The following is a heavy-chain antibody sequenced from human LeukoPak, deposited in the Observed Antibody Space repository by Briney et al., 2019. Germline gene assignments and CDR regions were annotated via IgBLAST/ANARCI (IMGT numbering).Heavy chain of an antibody. CDR2: MYYTGSS. CDR3: ARGSIPTQNWFDP. Sequence: PSETLSLTRTVSGGSINNYFWNWIRQPPGKGLEWIGYMYYTGSSSYSPSLKSRVTISVDTSKNQFSLKLSSVTTADTAIYYCARGSIPTQNWFDPWGQEPRSPSPQ. D-gene: IGHD2-2*01. CDR1: GGSINNYF. V-gene: IGHV4-59*01. J-gene: IGHJ5*02.